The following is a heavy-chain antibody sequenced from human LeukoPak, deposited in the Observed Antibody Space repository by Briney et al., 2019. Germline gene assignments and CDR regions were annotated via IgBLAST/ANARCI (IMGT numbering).Heavy chain of an antibody. CDR1: GFTFSSYG. CDR3: AKGRSPIAVAGLSWFDP. D-gene: IGHD6-19*01. CDR2: ISYDGSNK. Sequence: PGRSLRLSCAASGFTFSSYGMHWVRQAPGKGLEWVAVISYDGSNKYYADSVKGRFTISRDNSKNTLYLQMNSLRAEDTAVYYCAKGRSPIAVAGLSWFDPWGQGTLVTVSS. V-gene: IGHV3-30*18. J-gene: IGHJ5*02.